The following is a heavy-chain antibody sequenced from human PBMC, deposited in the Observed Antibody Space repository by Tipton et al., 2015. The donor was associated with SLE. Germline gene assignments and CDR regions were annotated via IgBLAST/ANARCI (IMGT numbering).Heavy chain of an antibody. CDR3: ARDRGPEGSGWYFDL. CDR1: NGSSSTYY. J-gene: IGHJ2*01. D-gene: IGHD3-10*01. Sequence: TLSLTCTVSNGSSSTYYWSWIRQPAGKGLEWIGRIFTSGSTNYNPSLKSRVTISVDTSKNQFSLKLSSVTAADTAVYYCARDRGPEGSGWYFDLWGRGTLVTVSS. CDR2: IFTSGST. V-gene: IGHV4-4*07.